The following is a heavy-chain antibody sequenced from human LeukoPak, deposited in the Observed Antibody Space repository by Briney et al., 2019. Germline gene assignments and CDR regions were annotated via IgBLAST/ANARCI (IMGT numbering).Heavy chain of an antibody. V-gene: IGHV1-2*02. CDR1: GYTFTGYY. CDR3: ARGGCSGGGCQTNY. J-gene: IGHJ4*02. CDR2: INPNSGGT. Sequence: ASVKVSCKTSGYTFTGYYMHWVRQAPAQGLEWMGWINPNSGGTNYAQKFQGRVTMARDTSISTAYMELSRLRSDDTAVYYCARGGCSGGGCQTNYWGQGTLVTVSS. D-gene: IGHD2-15*01.